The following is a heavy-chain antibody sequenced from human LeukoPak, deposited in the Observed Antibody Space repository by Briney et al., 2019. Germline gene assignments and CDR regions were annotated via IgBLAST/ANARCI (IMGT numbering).Heavy chain of an antibody. CDR2: ISAYNGNT. J-gene: IGHJ4*02. D-gene: IGHD2-2*01. Sequence: ASVTVSCKASGYTFTSYGISWVRQAPGQGLEWMGWISAYNGNTNYAQKLQGRATMTTDTSTSTAYMELRSLRSDDTAVYYCARDEYQLLLPWDWGQGTLVTVSS. CDR1: GYTFTSYG. CDR3: ARDEYQLLLPWD. V-gene: IGHV1-18*01.